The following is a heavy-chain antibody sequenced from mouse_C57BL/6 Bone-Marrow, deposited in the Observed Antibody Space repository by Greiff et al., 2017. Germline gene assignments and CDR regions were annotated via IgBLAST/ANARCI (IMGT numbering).Heavy chain of an antibody. V-gene: IGHV5-9*01. CDR2: ISGGGGNT. Sequence: EVQVVESGGGLVKPGGSLKLSCAASGFTFSSYTMSWVRQTPEKRLEWVATISGGGGNTYYPDSVKGRFTISRDTAKNTLYLQMSSLRSEDTALYYCARPSYDGDYWGQGTTLTVAS. CDR3: ARPSYDGDY. D-gene: IGHD2-3*01. CDR1: GFTFSSYT. J-gene: IGHJ2*01.